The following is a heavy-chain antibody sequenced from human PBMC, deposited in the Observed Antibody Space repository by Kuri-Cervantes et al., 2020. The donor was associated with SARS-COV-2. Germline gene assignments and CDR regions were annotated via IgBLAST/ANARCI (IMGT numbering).Heavy chain of an antibody. D-gene: IGHD6-13*01. V-gene: IGHV4-61*02. Sequence: SETLSLTCTVSGGSISSGSYYWSWIRQPAGKGLEWIGRIYTSGSTNYNPSLKSRVTISVDTSKNQFSLKLSSVTAADTAVYYCARDHGSFRITAAGIYAFDIWGQGTMVTVSS. CDR2: IYTSGST. CDR1: GGSISSGSYY. CDR3: ARDHGSFRITAAGIYAFDI. J-gene: IGHJ3*02.